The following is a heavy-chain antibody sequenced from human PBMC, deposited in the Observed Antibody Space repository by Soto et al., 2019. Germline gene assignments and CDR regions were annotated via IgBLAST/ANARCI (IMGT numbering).Heavy chain of an antibody. Sequence: QVQLVQSGAEVKKPGASVKVSCKASGYTFTSYGISWVRQAPGQGLEWMGWISAYHGNTNYAQKLQDRATVTTDTSTSTAYMDLRSLRSDDTAVYYCARAAYSSGWYFDYWGQGTLVTVSS. V-gene: IGHV1-18*01. CDR3: ARAAYSSGWYFDY. CDR2: ISAYHGNT. D-gene: IGHD6-19*01. CDR1: GYTFTSYG. J-gene: IGHJ4*02.